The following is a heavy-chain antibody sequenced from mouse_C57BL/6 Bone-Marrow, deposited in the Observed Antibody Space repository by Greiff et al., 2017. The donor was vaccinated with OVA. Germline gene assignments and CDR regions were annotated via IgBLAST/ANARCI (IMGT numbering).Heavy chain of an antibody. CDR1: GYSITSGYY. V-gene: IGHV3-6*01. CDR2: ISYDGSN. Sequence: EVKLQQSGPGLVKPSQSLSLTCSVTGYSITSGYYWNWIRQFPGNKLEWMGYISYDGSNNYNPSLKNRISITRDTSKNQFFLMLNSVTTEDTATYYCAREGLGGFAYWGQGTLVTVSA. CDR3: AREGLGGFAY. D-gene: IGHD3-3*01. J-gene: IGHJ3*01.